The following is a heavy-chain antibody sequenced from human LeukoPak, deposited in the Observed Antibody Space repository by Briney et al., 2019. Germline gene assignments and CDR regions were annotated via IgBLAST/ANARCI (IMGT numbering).Heavy chain of an antibody. D-gene: IGHD6-13*01. CDR1: GYSFSNYG. V-gene: IGHV1-18*01. J-gene: IGHJ4*02. CDR3: ARASDISWPFEN. CDR2: ISAKNGNT. Sequence: GASVTVSCTTSGYSFSNYGIVWVGQAPGQGREGMGWISAKNGNTKNSQKVQGRVTMTTDSSTNIAYLDLRSLRSDDTAVYYCARASDISWPFENWGQGTLVTVSS.